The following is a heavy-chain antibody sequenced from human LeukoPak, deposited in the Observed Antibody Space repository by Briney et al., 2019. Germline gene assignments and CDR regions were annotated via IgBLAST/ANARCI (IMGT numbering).Heavy chain of an antibody. CDR1: GFTFSSYE. CDR3: ARRSAYGFDY. Sequence: PGGSLRLSCAASGFTFSSYEMNWVRQAPGKGLELISYISSSGSTIYYADSVKGRFTISRDNAKNSLYLQMNSLRAGDTTLYYCARRSAYGFDYWGQGTLVTVSS. J-gene: IGHJ4*02. CDR2: ISSSGSTI. V-gene: IGHV3-48*03. D-gene: IGHD5-12*01.